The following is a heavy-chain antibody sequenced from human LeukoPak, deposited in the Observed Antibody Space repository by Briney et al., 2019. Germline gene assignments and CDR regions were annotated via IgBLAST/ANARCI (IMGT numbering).Heavy chain of an antibody. CDR3: ARDSIAVAGKVDY. Sequence: ASVKVSCKASGYTFTGHYIHWVRQAPGQGLEWMGWINPKNAGTNYAQKFQGRVTMTRDTSTGTAYMELSRLRSDDTAVYYCARDSIAVAGKVDYWGQGTLVTVSS. J-gene: IGHJ4*02. V-gene: IGHV1-2*02. CDR1: GYTFTGHY. D-gene: IGHD6-19*01. CDR2: INPKNAGT.